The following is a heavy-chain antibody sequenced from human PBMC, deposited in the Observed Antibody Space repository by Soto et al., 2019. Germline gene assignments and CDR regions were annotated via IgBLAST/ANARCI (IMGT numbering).Heavy chain of an antibody. Sequence: SETLSLTCAVSGYSISSGYYWGWIRQPPGKGLEWIGSIYHSGSTYYNPSLKSRVTISVDTSKNQFSLKLSSVTAADTAVYYCARDPLYCGQGTLVTVSS. CDR1: GYSISSGYY. J-gene: IGHJ4*02. V-gene: IGHV4-38-2*02. CDR3: ARDPLY. CDR2: IYHSGST.